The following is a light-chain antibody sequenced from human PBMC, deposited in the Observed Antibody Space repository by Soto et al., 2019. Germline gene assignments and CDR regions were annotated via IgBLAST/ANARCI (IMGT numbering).Light chain of an antibody. J-gene: IGKJ1*01. CDR1: QSVLYSSNNKNY. CDR2: WAS. Sequence: DIVMTQSPDSLAVSLGERATINCKSSQSVLYSSNNKNYLAWYQQKPGQPPKALIYWASTRESGVPDRFSGSGSGTDFNLTISSLQAEDVAVYYCQQYYTTPLMFGQGTKVEIK. V-gene: IGKV4-1*01. CDR3: QQYYTTPLM.